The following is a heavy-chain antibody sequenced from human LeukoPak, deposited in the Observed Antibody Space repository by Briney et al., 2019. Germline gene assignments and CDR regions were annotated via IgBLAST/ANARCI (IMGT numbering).Heavy chain of an antibody. D-gene: IGHD1-26*01. V-gene: IGHV3-30-3*01. CDR1: GFTFSSYA. Sequence: GGSLRLSCAASGFTFSSYAMHWVRQAPGKGLEWVAVISYDGSNKYYADSMKGRFTISRDNSKNTLYLQMNSLRAEDTAVYYCARDPSGSYTNWFDPWGQGTLVTVSS. J-gene: IGHJ5*02. CDR3: ARDPSGSYTNWFDP. CDR2: ISYDGSNK.